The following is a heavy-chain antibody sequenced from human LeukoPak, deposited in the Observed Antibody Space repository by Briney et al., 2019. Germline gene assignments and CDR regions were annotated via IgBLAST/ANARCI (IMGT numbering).Heavy chain of an antibody. CDR2: INPSGGST. J-gene: IGHJ4*02. Sequence: ASVKVSCKASGYTFTSYYMHWVRQAPGQGLEWMGIINPSGGSTNYAQKFQGRVTMTRDTSTSTVYMELSSLRSEDTAVYYCATGNYYDSSGYLYEFDYWGQGTLVTVSS. D-gene: IGHD3-22*01. CDR1: GYTFTSYY. V-gene: IGHV1-46*01. CDR3: ATGNYYDSSGYLYEFDY.